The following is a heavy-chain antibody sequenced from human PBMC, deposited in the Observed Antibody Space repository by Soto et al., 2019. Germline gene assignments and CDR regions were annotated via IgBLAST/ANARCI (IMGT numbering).Heavy chain of an antibody. CDR1: GTIFSRYP. D-gene: IGHD3-16*01. Sequence: QVQLVQSGAEVKKPGSSVRVSCKASGTIFSRYPISWVRQAPGQGLEWMGRIIPILGETNSAQKFQGRVTLTADKSTNTAYMELNSLRLEDTALYYCARGLGGRMDDWGQGTTVTVSS. CDR2: IIPILGET. V-gene: IGHV1-69*08. J-gene: IGHJ6*02. CDR3: ARGLGGRMDD.